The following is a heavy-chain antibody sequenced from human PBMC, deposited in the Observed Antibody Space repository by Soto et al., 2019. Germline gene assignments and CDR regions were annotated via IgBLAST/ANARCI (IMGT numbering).Heavy chain of an antibody. J-gene: IGHJ6*02. V-gene: IGHV3-30*03. Sequence: GGSLRLSCAASGFTLSTYFMHWVRQVPDKGTEWVAVISFDGRRKDYADSVKGRFTSSRDNSKKPLYLQMNSHRTDDPSVYYCASTATGDYSGSGRAYYYFGVDVWGQGTTVTVSS. D-gene: IGHD3-10*01. CDR3: ASTATGDYSGSGRAYYYFGVDV. CDR2: ISFDGRRK. CDR1: GFTLSTYF.